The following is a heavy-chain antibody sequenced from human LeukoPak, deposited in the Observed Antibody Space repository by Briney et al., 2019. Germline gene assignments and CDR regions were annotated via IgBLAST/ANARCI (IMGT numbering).Heavy chain of an antibody. CDR1: GFTFSSYA. J-gene: IGHJ4*02. CDR3: ARDTDRYYDSSGYGY. V-gene: IGHV3-23*01. CDR2: ISGSGVST. Sequence: GGSLRLSCAASGFTFSSYAMSWVRQAPGKGLDWVSAISGSGVSTYYADSVKGRLTISRDNAKNSLYLQMNSLRAEDTAVYYCARDTDRYYDSSGYGYWGQGTLVTVSS. D-gene: IGHD3-22*01.